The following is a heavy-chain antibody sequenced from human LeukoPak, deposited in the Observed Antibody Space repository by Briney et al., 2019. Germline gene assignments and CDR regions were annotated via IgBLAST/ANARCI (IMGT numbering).Heavy chain of an antibody. Sequence: SESLSLTCSVSGDSITGYSWGWIRQPPGKGMEWIGNIYYTGDNYDNTSLESRVTISLDTSKNQFSLKVISVTAADTAAYYCTKSDGYGLIRICGRGTMVTVSS. CDR2: IYYTGDN. CDR1: GDSITGYS. CDR3: TKSDGYGLIRI. J-gene: IGHJ3*02. D-gene: IGHD3-10*01. V-gene: IGHV4-39*07.